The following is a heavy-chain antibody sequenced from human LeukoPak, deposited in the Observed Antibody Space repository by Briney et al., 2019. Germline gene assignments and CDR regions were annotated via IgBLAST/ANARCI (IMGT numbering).Heavy chain of an antibody. D-gene: IGHD2-2*01. Sequence: ASVKVSCXTSGYTFSTYDINWVRQAAGQGLEWMGWMNPNSGNTGFAQKFQGRATITRDTSITTAYLELSSLRSEDTAVYYCARAIRYQLLSDYWGQGTLVTVSS. CDR2: MNPNSGNT. CDR3: ARAIRYQLLSDY. J-gene: IGHJ4*02. V-gene: IGHV1-8*03. CDR1: GYTFSTYD.